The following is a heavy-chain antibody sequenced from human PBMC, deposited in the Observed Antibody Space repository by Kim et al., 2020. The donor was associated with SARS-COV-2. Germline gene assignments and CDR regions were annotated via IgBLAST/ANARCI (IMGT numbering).Heavy chain of an antibody. D-gene: IGHD3-3*01. J-gene: IGHJ4*02. Sequence: LKGRVTISVDTYKNQFSLKLSSVTAADAAVYYCARGRITIFGVVTEFDYWGQGTLVTVSS. V-gene: IGHV4-31*02. CDR3: ARGRITIFGVVTEFDY.